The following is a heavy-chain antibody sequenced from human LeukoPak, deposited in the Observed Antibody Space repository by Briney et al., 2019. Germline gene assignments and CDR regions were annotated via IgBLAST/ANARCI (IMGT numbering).Heavy chain of an antibody. D-gene: IGHD2-21*01. Sequence: ASVKVSCKTSGYTFTNYAVNWVRQAPGQGLEWMGWISGYDGDTKYGQKFQGRVSMTTDTSTFTAFMELRSLRSDDTAVYYCAREGILMAGPDYWGQGTLVTVSS. CDR1: GYTFTNYA. CDR3: AREGILMAGPDY. CDR2: ISGYDGDT. V-gene: IGHV1-18*01. J-gene: IGHJ4*02.